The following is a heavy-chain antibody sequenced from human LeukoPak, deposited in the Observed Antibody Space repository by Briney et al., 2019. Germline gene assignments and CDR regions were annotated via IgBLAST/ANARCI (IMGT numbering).Heavy chain of an antibody. V-gene: IGHV4-4*07. CDR1: GGSISSYY. CDR3: ASSSSSDPSPRY. Sequence: SETLSLTCTVSGGSISSYYWSWIRQPAGKGLEWIGRIYTSGSTNYNPSLKSRVTMSVDTSKNQFSLKLSPVTAADTAVYYCASSSSSDPSPRYWGQGTLVTVSS. CDR2: IYTSGST. J-gene: IGHJ4*02. D-gene: IGHD6-13*01.